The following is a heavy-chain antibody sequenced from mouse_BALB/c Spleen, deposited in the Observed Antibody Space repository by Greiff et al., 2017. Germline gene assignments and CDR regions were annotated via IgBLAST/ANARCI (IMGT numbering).Heavy chain of an antibody. Sequence: QVQLQQSGAELVRPGTSVKVSCKASGYAFTNYLIEWVKQRPGQGLEWIGVINPGSGGTNYNEKFKGKATLTADKSSSTAYMQLSSLTSDDSAVYFCARKYGNYVFDYWGQGTTLTVSS. J-gene: IGHJ2*01. CDR2: INPGSGGT. CDR1: GYAFTNYL. CDR3: ARKYGNYVFDY. V-gene: IGHV1-54*01. D-gene: IGHD2-10*02.